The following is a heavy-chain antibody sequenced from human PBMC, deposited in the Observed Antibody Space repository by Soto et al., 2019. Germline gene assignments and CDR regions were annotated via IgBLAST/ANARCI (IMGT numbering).Heavy chain of an antibody. CDR2: IYPGDSDT. V-gene: IGHV5-51*01. CDR3: ARRYCSGGSCYSNFDY. Sequence: PGESLKISCKGSGYSFTNYWIGWVRQMPGKGLEWMGIIYPGDSDTRYSPSFQGQVTISADKSISTAYLQWSSLKASDTAMYYCARRYCSGGSCYSNFDYWGQRTLVTVSS. D-gene: IGHD2-15*01. CDR1: GYSFTNYW. J-gene: IGHJ4*02.